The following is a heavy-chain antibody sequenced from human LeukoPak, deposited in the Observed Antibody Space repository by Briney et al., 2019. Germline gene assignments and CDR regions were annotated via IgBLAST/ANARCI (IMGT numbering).Heavy chain of an antibody. Sequence: GGSLRLSCAASGFTFSSYGMHWVRQAPGKGLEWVAFIRYDGSNKYYADSVKGRFTISRDNSKNTLYLQMNSLRAEDTAVYYCAKDGTWIQLWPDRGGFDYWGQGILVTVSS. D-gene: IGHD5-18*01. V-gene: IGHV3-30*02. CDR2: IRYDGSNK. J-gene: IGHJ4*02. CDR3: AKDGTWIQLWPDRGGFDY. CDR1: GFTFSSYG.